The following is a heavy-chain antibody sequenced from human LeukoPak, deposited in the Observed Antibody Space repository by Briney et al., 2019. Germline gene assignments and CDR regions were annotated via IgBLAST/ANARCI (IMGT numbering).Heavy chain of an antibody. J-gene: IGHJ6*03. CDR1: GYTFTSYG. Sequence: GASVKVSCKASGYTFTSYGISWVRQAPGQGLEWMGWISAYNGNTNYAQKFQGRVTMTRNTSISTAYMELSSLRSEDTAVYYCARGGRGYSYDYYYYYMDVWGKGTTVTISS. D-gene: IGHD5-18*01. CDR3: ARGGRGYSYDYYYYYMDV. CDR2: ISAYNGNT. V-gene: IGHV1-18*01.